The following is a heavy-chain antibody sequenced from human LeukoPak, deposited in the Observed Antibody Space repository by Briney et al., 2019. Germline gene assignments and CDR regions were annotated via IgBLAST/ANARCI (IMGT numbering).Heavy chain of an antibody. Sequence: SQTLSLTCVISGDRVSSNSAARNWIRQSPSRGLEWLGRTYYRSTWYNDYAESVESRIAITPDTSKNQFSLQLNSVTPEDAAVYYCVRDLDGFEYWGQGTLVTVSS. CDR2: TYYRSTWYN. V-gene: IGHV6-1*01. CDR3: VRDLDGFEY. J-gene: IGHJ4*02. CDR1: GDRVSSNSAA.